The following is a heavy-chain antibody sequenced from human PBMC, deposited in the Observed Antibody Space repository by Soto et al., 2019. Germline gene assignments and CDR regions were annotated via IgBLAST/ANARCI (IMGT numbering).Heavy chain of an antibody. CDR3: ARDGHTYYSNYDRNWFDP. J-gene: IGHJ5*02. CDR1: GGSISSDGYY. Sequence: QVQLQESGPGLVKPSQTLSLTCTVSGGSISSDGYYWSWIRQHPGKGLEWIGYIYYSGSTYYNPSLKSRVTISVDTSKNQFSLKLSSVTAADTAVYYCARDGHTYYSNYDRNWFDPWGQGTLVTVSS. V-gene: IGHV4-31*03. D-gene: IGHD4-4*01. CDR2: IYYSGST.